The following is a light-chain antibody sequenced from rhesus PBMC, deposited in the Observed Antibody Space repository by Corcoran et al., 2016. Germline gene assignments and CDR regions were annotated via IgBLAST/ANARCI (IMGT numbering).Light chain of an antibody. V-gene: IGKV1-22*01. CDR1: QGIGTW. Sequence: DIQMTQSPSSLSASVGDIVTITCRASQGIGTWLAWYQQKPGKAPNLLIYEASSLESGGPSRFSGGGSGTDFTLPISSLQSEDFATYYCQQYSSRPLTFGGGPKVELK. CDR2: EAS. CDR3: QQYSSRPLT. J-gene: IGKJ4*01.